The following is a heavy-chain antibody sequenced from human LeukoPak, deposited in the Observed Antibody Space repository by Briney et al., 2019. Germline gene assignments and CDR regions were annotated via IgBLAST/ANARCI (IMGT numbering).Heavy chain of an antibody. CDR1: GYSISRGYY. CDR2: VHHTGST. CDR3: ARDWGFGDSEDWFDP. V-gene: IGHV4-38-2*02. Sequence: SETLFLTCNVSGYSISRGYYWGWIRQPPGKGLEWIGSVHHTGSTYYNPSLRSRVSISVDKSTNHIPLEVTSVTAADTAVYYCARDWGFGDSEDWFDPWGQGTLVTVSS. D-gene: IGHD3-10*01. J-gene: IGHJ5*02.